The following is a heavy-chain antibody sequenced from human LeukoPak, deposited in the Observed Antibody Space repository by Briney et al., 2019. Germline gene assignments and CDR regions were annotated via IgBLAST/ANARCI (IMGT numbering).Heavy chain of an antibody. CDR1: GGTFSSYA. D-gene: IGHD3-10*01. Sequence: SVKVSCKASGGTFSSYAISWVRQAPGQGLEWMGRIIPILGIANYAQKFQGRVTITADKSTSTAYMELSSLRSEDTAVYYCARDPEAPMVRGGLNWFDPWGQGTLVTVSS. CDR2: IIPILGIA. V-gene: IGHV1-69*04. J-gene: IGHJ5*02. CDR3: ARDPEAPMVRGGLNWFDP.